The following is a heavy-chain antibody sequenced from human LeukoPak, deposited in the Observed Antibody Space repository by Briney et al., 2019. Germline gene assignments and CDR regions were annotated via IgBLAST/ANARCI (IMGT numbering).Heavy chain of an antibody. Sequence: SETLSLTCTVSGGSISSYYWSWIRQPPGKGLEWIGSIYYSGSTYYNPSLKSRVTISVDTSKNQFSLRLSSVTAADTAVYYCARQGGYTYGPGVYWGQGTLVTVS. CDR1: GGSISSYY. D-gene: IGHD5-18*01. V-gene: IGHV4-59*05. J-gene: IGHJ4*02. CDR3: ARQGGYTYGPGVY. CDR2: IYYSGST.